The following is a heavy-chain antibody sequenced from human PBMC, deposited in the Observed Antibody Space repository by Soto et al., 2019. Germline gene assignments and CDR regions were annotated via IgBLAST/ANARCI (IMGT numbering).Heavy chain of an antibody. J-gene: IGHJ4*02. CDR3: ARTAPMDAGDKYYYDF. CDR2: IIPCFGTA. D-gene: IGHD3-16*01. Sequence: QVQLVQSGAEVKKTGSSVKVSCKTSGGTFSTFGISWVRQAPGQGLEWMGGIIPCFGTAEYSQKFEDRITITADESTNTVYMDLRSLTSEDTAIYYCARTAPMDAGDKYYYDFWGQGALGTVSS. CDR1: GGTFSTFG. V-gene: IGHV1-69*01.